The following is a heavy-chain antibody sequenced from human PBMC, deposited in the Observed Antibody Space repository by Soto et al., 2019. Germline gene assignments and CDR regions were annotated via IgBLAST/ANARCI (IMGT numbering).Heavy chain of an antibody. CDR3: ARERVPYYGFKWFDL. V-gene: IGHV3-74*01. CDR2: INSDGSST. J-gene: IGHJ5*01. D-gene: IGHD3-10*01. Sequence: VEYLRLSCAASRFTFSNYWMHWVRQAPGKGLVWVSRINSDGSSTGYADSVKGRFTISRDNAKNTLYLQMNSLRAEDTAVYYCARERVPYYGFKWFDLWGKGTLVT. CDR1: RFTFSNYW.